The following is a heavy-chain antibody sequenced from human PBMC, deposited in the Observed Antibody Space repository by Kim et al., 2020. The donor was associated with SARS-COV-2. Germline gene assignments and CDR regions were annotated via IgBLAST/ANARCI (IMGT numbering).Heavy chain of an antibody. V-gene: IGHV4-30-4*01. CDR1: GGSISSGDYY. J-gene: IGHJ4*02. CDR2: IDYTGST. Sequence: SETLSLTCTVSGGSISSGDYYWSWIRQPPGKGLEWIGHIDYTGSTYYNPSLKSRISISVDTSKNQFSLKLSSVTAADTAVYFCASASPVAFYFDFWGQGSLVTVSS. CDR3: ASASPVAFYFDF. D-gene: IGHD5-12*01.